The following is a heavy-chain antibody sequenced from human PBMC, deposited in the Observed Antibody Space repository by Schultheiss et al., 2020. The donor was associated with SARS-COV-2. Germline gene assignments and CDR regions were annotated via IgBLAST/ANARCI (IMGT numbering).Heavy chain of an antibody. CDR1: GFTFSSYS. Sequence: GGSLRLSCAASGFTFSSYSMNWVRQAPGKGLEWVAVISYDGSNKYYADSVKGRFTISRDNAKNSLYLQMNSLRAEDTALYYCAKQGGDESYYGMDVWGQGTTVTVSS. CDR2: ISYDGSNK. CDR3: AKQGGDESYYGMDV. D-gene: IGHD4-17*01. J-gene: IGHJ6*02. V-gene: IGHV3-30*18.